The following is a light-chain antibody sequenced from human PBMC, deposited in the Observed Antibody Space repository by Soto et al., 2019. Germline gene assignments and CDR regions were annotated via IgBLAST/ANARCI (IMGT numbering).Light chain of an antibody. Sequence: EFVLTQSPGTLSLSPGERATLSCMASQTVRNNYLAWYQQKPGQAPRLLIYDASSRATGIPDRFSGSGSGTDFTLTISRLEPEDFAVYYCQQYHTSPLTFGGGTKVDIK. CDR1: QTVRNNY. CDR2: DAS. J-gene: IGKJ4*01. CDR3: QQYHTSPLT. V-gene: IGKV3-20*01.